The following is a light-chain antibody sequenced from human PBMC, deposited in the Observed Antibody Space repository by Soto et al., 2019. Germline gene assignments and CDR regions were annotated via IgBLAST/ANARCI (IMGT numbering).Light chain of an antibody. CDR1: SSDVGGYNY. Sequence: QSVLTQPASVSGSPGQSITISCTGTSSDVGGYNYVSCYQQHPGKAPKLMIYDVSNRPSGVSNRFSGSKSGNTASLTISGLQAEDEADYYCSSYTSSSTLEGVFGSGTKVTVL. CDR3: SSYTSSSTLEGV. CDR2: DVS. J-gene: IGLJ1*01. V-gene: IGLV2-14*01.